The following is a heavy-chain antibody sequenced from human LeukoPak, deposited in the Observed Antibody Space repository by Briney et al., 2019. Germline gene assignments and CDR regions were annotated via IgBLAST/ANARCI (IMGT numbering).Heavy chain of an antibody. J-gene: IGHJ2*01. CDR3: ARVAGDCSGGSCYSNWYFDL. CDR2: IYTSGST. Sequence: SETLSLTCTVSGGSISSYYWSWIRQTAGKGLEWIGRIYTSGSTNYNPSLKSRVTMSVDTSKNQFSLKLSSVTAADTAVYYCARVAGDCSGGSCYSNWYFDLWGRGTLVTVSS. V-gene: IGHV4-4*07. D-gene: IGHD2-15*01. CDR1: GGSISSYY.